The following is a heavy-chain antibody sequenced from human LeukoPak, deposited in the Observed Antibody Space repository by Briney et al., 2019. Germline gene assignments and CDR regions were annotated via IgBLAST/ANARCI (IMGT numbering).Heavy chain of an antibody. J-gene: IGHJ3*02. V-gene: IGHV1-69*13. CDR3: ARDQGNGRKGGYAPRAFDI. Sequence: SVKVSCKASGGTFSSYAISWVRQAPGQGLEWMGGIIPIFGTANYAQKFQGRVTITADESTSTAYMELSSLRSEDTAVYYCARDQGNGRKGGYAPRAFDIWGQGTMVTVSS. CDR1: GGTFSSYA. D-gene: IGHD5-12*01. CDR2: IIPIFGTA.